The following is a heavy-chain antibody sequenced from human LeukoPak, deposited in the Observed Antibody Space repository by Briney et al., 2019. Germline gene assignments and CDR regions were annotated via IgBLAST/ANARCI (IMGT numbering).Heavy chain of an antibody. CDR1: GGSISSYY. J-gene: IGHJ4*02. CDR2: IYYSGST. D-gene: IGHD3-22*01. Sequence: SETLSLTCTVSGGSISSYYWSWIRQPPGKGLEWIGYIYYSGSTNYNPTLKSRVTISVDTSKNQFSLKLSSVTAADTAMYYCARDRRDYYDSSGYFDYWGQGTLVTVSS. CDR3: ARDRRDYYDSSGYFDY. V-gene: IGHV4-59*01.